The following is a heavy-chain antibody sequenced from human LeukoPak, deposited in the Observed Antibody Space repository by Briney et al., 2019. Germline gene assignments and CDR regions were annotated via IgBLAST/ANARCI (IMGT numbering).Heavy chain of an antibody. D-gene: IGHD2-8*01. CDR1: GFSFSAHW. CDR2: INGDATAT. J-gene: IGHJ4*02. Sequence: GGSLRLSCAASGFSFSAHWMHWVRQAPGKGLVWVAQINGDATATNYAGSVKGRFTISRDNTKNTVHLQMSTLTAEDTAVYYCAKDKWWGASDHWGQGSLVTVSS. V-gene: IGHV3-74*01. CDR3: AKDKWWGASDH.